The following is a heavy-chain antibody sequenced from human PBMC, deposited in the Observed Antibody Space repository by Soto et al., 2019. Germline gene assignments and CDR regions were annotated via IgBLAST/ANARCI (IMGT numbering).Heavy chain of an antibody. D-gene: IGHD2-2*02. V-gene: IGHV3-33*08. Sequence: GGSLRLSCAASGFTFSSYGMHWVRQAPGKGLEWVAVIWYDGSNKYYADSVKGRFTISRDNSKNTLYLQMNSLRAEDTAVYYCARDSCSSTSCYRDPDDAFDIWGQGTMVTVSS. CDR3: ARDSCSSTSCYRDPDDAFDI. J-gene: IGHJ3*02. CDR1: GFTFSSYG. CDR2: IWYDGSNK.